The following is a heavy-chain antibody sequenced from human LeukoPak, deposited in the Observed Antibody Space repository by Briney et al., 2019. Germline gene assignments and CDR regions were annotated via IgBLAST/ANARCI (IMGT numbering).Heavy chain of an antibody. CDR1: RFNFRNYG. CDR2: ISYDGNNK. CDR3: AKDRGGPGAYYFDY. D-gene: IGHD2-15*01. Sequence: GRSLRLSCVASRFNFRNYGMHWVRQAPGKGLEWVAVISYDGNNKYYADSVKGRFTVSRDKNTLYLQLNSLRPGDTAVYYCAKDRGGPGAYYFDYWGQGTLVTVSS. V-gene: IGHV3-30*18. J-gene: IGHJ4*02.